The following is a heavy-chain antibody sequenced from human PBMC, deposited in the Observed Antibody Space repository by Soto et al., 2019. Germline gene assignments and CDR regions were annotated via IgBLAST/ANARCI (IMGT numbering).Heavy chain of an antibody. CDR3: ARAGITMVRGVTAPSYYYYGMDV. J-gene: IGHJ6*02. D-gene: IGHD3-10*01. CDR1: GYTFTSYG. Sequence: QVQLVQSGAEVKKPGASVKVSCKASGYTFTSYGISWVRQAPGQGLEWMGWISAYNGNTNYAQKLQGRVTMTTDTATSTAYMELRSLRSDDTAVYYCARAGITMVRGVTAPSYYYYGMDVWGQGTTVTVSS. V-gene: IGHV1-18*01. CDR2: ISAYNGNT.